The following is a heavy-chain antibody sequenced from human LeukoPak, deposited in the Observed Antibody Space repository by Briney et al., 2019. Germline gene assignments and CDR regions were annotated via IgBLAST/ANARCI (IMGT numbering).Heavy chain of an antibody. V-gene: IGHV3-23*01. CDR1: GFTFSSYA. J-gene: IGHJ5*02. Sequence: GGSLRLSCAASGFTFSSYAMSWVRQAPGKGLEWVSAISGSGGSTYYADSVKGRFTISRDNSKNTLYLQMNRLRAEDTAVYYCAKGIGDDFWSGYYYGWFDPWGQGTLVTVSS. D-gene: IGHD3-3*01. CDR2: ISGSGGST. CDR3: AKGIGDDFWSGYYYGWFDP.